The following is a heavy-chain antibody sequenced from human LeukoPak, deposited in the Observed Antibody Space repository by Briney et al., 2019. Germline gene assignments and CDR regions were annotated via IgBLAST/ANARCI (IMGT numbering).Heavy chain of an antibody. Sequence: ASVKVSCKASGYTFTSYDISWVRQATGQGLEWMGWMNPNSGNTGYAQKFQGRVTMTMNTSISTAYMELSSLRSEDTAVYYCARAPTRITIFGVVVSRPQRWFDPWGQGTLVTVSS. CDR1: GYTFTSYD. J-gene: IGHJ5*02. D-gene: IGHD3-3*01. V-gene: IGHV1-8*01. CDR2: MNPNSGNT. CDR3: ARAPTRITIFGVVVSRPQRWFDP.